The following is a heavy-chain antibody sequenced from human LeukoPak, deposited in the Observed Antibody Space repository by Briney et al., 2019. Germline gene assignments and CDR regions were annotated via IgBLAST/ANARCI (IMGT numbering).Heavy chain of an antibody. V-gene: IGHV4-61*02. CDR2: IYTTGST. CDR3: AREPGQLDY. Sequence: SETLSLTCTVSGDSISSGSYYWSWIRQPAGRGLEWIGRIYTTGSTNYNPSLKGRVTISVDTSKNQFSLKLSSVTAADTAVYYCAREPGQLDYWGQGTLITVSS. CDR1: GDSISSGSYY. D-gene: IGHD1-1*01. J-gene: IGHJ4*02.